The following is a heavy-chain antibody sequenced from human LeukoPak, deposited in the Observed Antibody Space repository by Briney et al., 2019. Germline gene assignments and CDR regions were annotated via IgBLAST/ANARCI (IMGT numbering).Heavy chain of an antibody. V-gene: IGHV4-59*01. D-gene: IGHD6-13*01. J-gene: IGHJ4*02. Sequence: SETLSLTCTVSGGSNSSYYWSWIRQPPGKRLEWIGYIYYSGSTNYSPSLKSRVTMSVDTSKSQLSLKLSSVTAADTAVYYCARHNTTWYYFDYWGQGALVTVSS. CDR1: GGSNSSYY. CDR3: ARHNTTWYYFDY. CDR2: IYYSGST.